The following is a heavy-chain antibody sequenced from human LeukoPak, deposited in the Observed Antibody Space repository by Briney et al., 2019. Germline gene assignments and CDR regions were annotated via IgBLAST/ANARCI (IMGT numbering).Heavy chain of an antibody. V-gene: IGHV3-23*01. CDR3: AKDAPGGSHWPT. CDR1: RLTLSSYA. CDR2: ISGGNT. J-gene: IGHJ4*02. Sequence: GGSLRLSCEPSRLTLSSYAMSWARQAPGKGLEWVSLISGGNTYYADSVKGRFTISRENSKNPLYLQMGSRRLEATAVYYCAKDAPGGSHWPTWGQGNLVTVSS. D-gene: IGHD1-26*01.